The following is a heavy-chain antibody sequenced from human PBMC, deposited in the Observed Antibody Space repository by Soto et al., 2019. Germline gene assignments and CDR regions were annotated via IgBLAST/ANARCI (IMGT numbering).Heavy chain of an antibody. V-gene: IGHV3-7*01. J-gene: IGHJ6*03. CDR1: GFTFSSYW. Sequence: PGGSLRLSCAASGFTFSSYWMSWVRQAPGKGLEWVANIKQDGSEKYYVDSVKGRFTISRDNAKNSLYLQMNSLRAEDTAVYYCARDGKLLPYYYYYMDVWGKGTTVTVSS. CDR3: ARDGKLLPYYYYYMDV. D-gene: IGHD1-7*01. CDR2: IKQDGSEK.